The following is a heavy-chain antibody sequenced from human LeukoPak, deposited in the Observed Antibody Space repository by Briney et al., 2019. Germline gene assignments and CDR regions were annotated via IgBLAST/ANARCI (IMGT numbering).Heavy chain of an antibody. CDR3: ARQGVVPNKAGWYFDL. J-gene: IGHJ2*01. CDR2: FYYTGTI. D-gene: IGHD3-10*01. CDR1: AGSISSTDHF. Sequence: PSETLSLTCIVSAGSISSTDHFWGWVRQPPGKGLEWIGSFYYTGTIFYSPSLESRGTISIDTSKNQFSLKIRSVTAADTAVYYCARQGVVPNKAGWYFDLWGRGALVTVSS. V-gene: IGHV4-39*01.